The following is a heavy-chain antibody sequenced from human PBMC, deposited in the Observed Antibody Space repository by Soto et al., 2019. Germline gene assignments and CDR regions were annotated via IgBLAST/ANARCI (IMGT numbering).Heavy chain of an antibody. D-gene: IGHD3-22*01. CDR3: ARADSSGYYQPFDY. CDR2: ISGYNGDT. CDR1: GYTFNNYG. V-gene: IGHV1-18*04. Sequence: QDRLVQSESEVKKPGASVKVSCKASGYTFNNYGIIWMRQAPGQGLEVMGWISGYNGDTKYAQKFQGRVTLTTDTSTSTAYMEVRSLRSDDTAVYFCARADSSGYYQPFDYWGQGTLVTVSS. J-gene: IGHJ4*02.